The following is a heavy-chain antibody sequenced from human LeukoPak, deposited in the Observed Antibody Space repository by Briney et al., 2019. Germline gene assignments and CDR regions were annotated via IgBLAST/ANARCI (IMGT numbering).Heavy chain of an antibody. CDR1: GYTFTSYG. J-gene: IGHJ6*03. V-gene: IGHV1-18*01. Sequence: GASEKVSCKASGYTFTSYGISWVRQAPGQGLEWMGWISAYNGNTNYAQKLQGRVTMTTDTSTSTAYMELRSLRSDDTAVYYCARVGGYSGYGWGYYMDVWGKGTTVTVSS. CDR3: ARVGGYSGYGWGYYMDV. CDR2: ISAYNGNT. D-gene: IGHD5-12*01.